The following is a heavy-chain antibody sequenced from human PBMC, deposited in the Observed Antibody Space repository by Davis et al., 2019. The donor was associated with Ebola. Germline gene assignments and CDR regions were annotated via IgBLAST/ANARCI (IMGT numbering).Heavy chain of an antibody. D-gene: IGHD3-3*01. J-gene: IGHJ5*02. V-gene: IGHV1-69*04. Sequence: SVKVSCKASGGTFSSYAISWVRQAPGQGLEWMGRIIPILGIANYAQKFQGRVTITADKSTSTAYMELSSLRSEDTAVYYCARDIELNGGDFWSGYYHPWGQGTLVTVSS. CDR3: ARDIELNGGDFWSGYYHP. CDR1: GGTFSSYA. CDR2: IIPILGIA.